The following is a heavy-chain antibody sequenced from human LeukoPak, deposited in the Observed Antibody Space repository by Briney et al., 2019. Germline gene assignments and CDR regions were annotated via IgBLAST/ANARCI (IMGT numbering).Heavy chain of an antibody. J-gene: IGHJ3*02. CDR3: ATVTLGTEGDFFDI. Sequence: ASVKVSCKASGYTFTSYYMHWVRQAPGQGLEWMGIINPSGGSTSYAQKFQGRVTMTRDMSTSTDYMELSSLRSEDTAVYYCATVTLGTEGDFFDIWGQGTMVTVSS. D-gene: IGHD3-10*01. V-gene: IGHV1-46*01. CDR1: GYTFTSYY. CDR2: INPSGGST.